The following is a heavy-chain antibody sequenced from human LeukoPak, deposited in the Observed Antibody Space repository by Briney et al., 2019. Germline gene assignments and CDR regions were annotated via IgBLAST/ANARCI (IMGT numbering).Heavy chain of an antibody. CDR3: TRVVGTRAGSFYTSPYYYYMDV. CDR2: IHYSGST. Sequence: SQTLSLTCTVSGDSISSHYWGWIRQPPGKGLEWIGDIHYSGSTNYNPSLESRVTMSVDTSKTHFSLKLTSVTAADTAVYFCTRVVGTRAGSFYTSPYYYYMDVWGKGTPVTVSS. D-gene: IGHD3-10*01. CDR1: GDSISSHY. V-gene: IGHV4-59*11. J-gene: IGHJ6*03.